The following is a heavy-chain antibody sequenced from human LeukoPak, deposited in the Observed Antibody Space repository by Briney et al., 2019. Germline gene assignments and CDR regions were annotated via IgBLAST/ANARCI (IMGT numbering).Heavy chain of an antibody. J-gene: IGHJ4*02. CDR2: INPNSGGT. Sequence: GASVKVSCKTSGYTFTDYFIDWVRQAPGQGLEWMGWINPNSGGTNYARKFQGRVTLTRDTSISTTYMELSTVTSDDTAVYYCARDLSRGTTLRGVVGYWGQGTRVTVSS. CDR1: GYTFTDYF. D-gene: IGHD3-10*01. CDR3: ARDLSRGTTLRGVVGY. V-gene: IGHV1-2*02.